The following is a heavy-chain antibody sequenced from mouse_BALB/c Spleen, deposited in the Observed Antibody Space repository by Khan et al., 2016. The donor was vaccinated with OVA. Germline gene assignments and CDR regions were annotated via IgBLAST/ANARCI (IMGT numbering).Heavy chain of an antibody. CDR2: INTYTGEP. CDR1: GYTFTKNG. D-gene: IGHD2-14*01. Sequence: QIQLVQSGPELKKPGEPVKISCKASGYTFTKNGMNWAKQAPGQGLKWMGWINTYTGEPTYAADFKGRFAFSLDTSASTAYLQINSLKNEDTATCFCARVGYAGTMDSWGQGTSVTVSP. J-gene: IGHJ4*01. CDR3: ARVGYAGTMDS. V-gene: IGHV9-3-1*01.